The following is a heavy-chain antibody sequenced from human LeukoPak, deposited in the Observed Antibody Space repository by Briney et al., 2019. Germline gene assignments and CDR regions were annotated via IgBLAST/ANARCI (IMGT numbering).Heavy chain of an antibody. CDR3: ATHLGATLFDY. Sequence: GASVKVSCTVSGYTLIELSMHWVRQAPGKGLEWMGNFDPEHGEPIYAQRFQGRVTMTEDTSTDTAYMELSSLRSEDTAVYYCATHLGATLFDYWGQGTLVTVSS. CDR2: FDPEHGEP. CDR1: GYTLIELS. V-gene: IGHV1-24*01. D-gene: IGHD1-26*01. J-gene: IGHJ4*02.